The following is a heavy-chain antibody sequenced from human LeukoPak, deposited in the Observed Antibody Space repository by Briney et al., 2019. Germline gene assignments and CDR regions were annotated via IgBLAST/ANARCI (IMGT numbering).Heavy chain of an antibody. D-gene: IGHD2-2*01. V-gene: IGHV4-59*01. CDR2: IYYRGST. CDR3: ARALCSSTSCYFYYGMVV. Sequence: PSETLSLTGTVSGVSISSYYWSWIRQPPGKGLEWLGNIYYRGSTNYNPSLKSRVTISLDTSKNQFSLKLSSVTAADTAVYYCARALCSSTSCYFYYGMVVWGQGATVTVSS. J-gene: IGHJ6*02. CDR1: GVSISSYY.